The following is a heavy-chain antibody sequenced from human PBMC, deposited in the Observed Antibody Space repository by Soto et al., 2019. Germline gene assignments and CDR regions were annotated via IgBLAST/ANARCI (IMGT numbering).Heavy chain of an antibody. Sequence: ASVKVSCKASGGMFYSSAINWVRQAPGQGLEWMGGIVPMNGSPKYAQEFLGRVTISADASATTAYMDLSGLKSEDTAVYYCSFAPNWTYQLTRSWGRGTQVTVSS. J-gene: IGHJ5*02. D-gene: IGHD2-2*01. CDR1: GGMFYSSA. V-gene: IGHV1-69*13. CDR3: SFAPNWTYQLTRS. CDR2: IVPMNGSP.